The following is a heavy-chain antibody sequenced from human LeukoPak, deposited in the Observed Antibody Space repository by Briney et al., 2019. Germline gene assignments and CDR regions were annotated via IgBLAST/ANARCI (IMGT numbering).Heavy chain of an antibody. CDR3: AKEEYQLLYDRSPFDY. J-gene: IGHJ4*02. Sequence: QPGRSLRLSCAASGFTFDDYAMHWVRQAPGKGLEWVSGISWNSGSIGYADSVKGRFTISRDNARNSLYLQMNSLRAEDTALYYCAKEEYQLLYDRSPFDYWGQGTLVTVSS. CDR2: ISWNSGSI. D-gene: IGHD2-2*02. CDR1: GFTFDDYA. V-gene: IGHV3-9*01.